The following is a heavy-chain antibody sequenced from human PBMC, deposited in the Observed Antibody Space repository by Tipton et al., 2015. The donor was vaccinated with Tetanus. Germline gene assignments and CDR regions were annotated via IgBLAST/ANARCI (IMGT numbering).Heavy chain of an antibody. CDR1: GASFSDYY. D-gene: IGHD6-19*01. V-gene: IGHV4-34*01. CDR2: INHSGNT. Sequence: LRLSCAVYGASFSDYYWSWIRQAPGKGLEWIGEINHSGNTNHNPSLKSRVTLSVDTSKNQFSLKLNSVTAADTAMYYCVRGSGWADFWGQGTQVTVSS. CDR3: VRGSGWADF. J-gene: IGHJ4*02.